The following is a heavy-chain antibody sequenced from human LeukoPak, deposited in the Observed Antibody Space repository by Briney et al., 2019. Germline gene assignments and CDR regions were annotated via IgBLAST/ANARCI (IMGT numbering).Heavy chain of an antibody. V-gene: IGHV3-30-3*01. CDR2: ISYDGSNK. Sequence: GGSLRPSCAASGFTFSNYAMHWVRQAPGKGLEWVAVISYDGSNKYYADSVKGRFTISRDNSKNTLYLQMSGLRAEDTAVYYCARALGYYYYFDYWGQGTLVPVSS. CDR3: ARALGYYYYFDY. D-gene: IGHD3-10*01. J-gene: IGHJ4*02. CDR1: GFTFSNYA.